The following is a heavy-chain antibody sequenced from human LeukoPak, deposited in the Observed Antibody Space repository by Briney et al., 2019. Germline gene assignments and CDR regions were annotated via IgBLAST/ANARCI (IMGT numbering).Heavy chain of an antibody. V-gene: IGHV1-18*01. Sequence: ASVKVSCKASGYTFTSYGISWVRQAPGQGLEWMGWISAYNGNTNYAQKLQGRVTMTTDTSTSTAYMELRSLRSDDTAVYYCAREKIVVVPAARPSFLDYWGQGTLVTVSS. CDR2: ISAYNGNT. CDR1: GYTFTSYG. CDR3: AREKIVVVPAARPSFLDY. J-gene: IGHJ4*02. D-gene: IGHD2-2*01.